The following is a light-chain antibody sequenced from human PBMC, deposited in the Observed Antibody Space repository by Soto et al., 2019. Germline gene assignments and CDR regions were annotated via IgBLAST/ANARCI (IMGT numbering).Light chain of an antibody. Sequence: QSVLTQPASVSGSPGQSITISCTGTNSDVGDYNYVSWYQQFPGKAPKLVIYDVNNRPSGISDRFSGSKSGNTASLIISGLQTEDEADYYCCSYTHINTADVFGTGTKSPS. V-gene: IGLV2-14*03. J-gene: IGLJ1*01. CDR3: CSYTHINTADV. CDR2: DVN. CDR1: NSDVGDYNY.